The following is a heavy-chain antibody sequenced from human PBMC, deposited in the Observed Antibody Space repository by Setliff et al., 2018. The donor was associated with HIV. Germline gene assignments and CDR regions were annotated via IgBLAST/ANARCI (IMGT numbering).Heavy chain of an antibody. CDR3: ARHYPRSDDAFDI. Sequence: PSETLSLTCAVYGGSFSGYYWSWIRQPPGKGLEWIGEINHSGSTNYNMSLWSRVTISLDASRNQFSLELSSVTAADTAVYYCARHYPRSDDAFDIWGQRT. D-gene: IGHD6-19*01. V-gene: IGHV4-34*01. J-gene: IGHJ3*02. CDR1: GGSFSGYY. CDR2: INHSGST.